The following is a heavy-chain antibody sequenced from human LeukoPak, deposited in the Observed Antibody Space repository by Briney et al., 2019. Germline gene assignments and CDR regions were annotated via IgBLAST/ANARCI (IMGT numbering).Heavy chain of an antibody. V-gene: IGHV3-23*01. D-gene: IGHD6-13*01. Sequence: TGGSLRLSCAASGFTFSSYAMSWVRQAPGKGLEWVSAIRGSGGSTYYADSVKGRFTISRDNSKNMLYLQMNSLRAEDTAVYYCAKDLPAAGMLGFYFDYWGQGTLVTVSS. CDR3: AKDLPAAGMLGFYFDY. J-gene: IGHJ4*02. CDR2: IRGSGGST. CDR1: GFTFSSYA.